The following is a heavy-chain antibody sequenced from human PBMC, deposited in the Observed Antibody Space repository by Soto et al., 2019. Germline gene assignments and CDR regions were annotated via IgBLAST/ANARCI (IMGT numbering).Heavy chain of an antibody. V-gene: IGHV3-33*01. CDR3: ARDHGHSSSLFQDY. Sequence: GGSLRLSCAASGFTFSSYGMHWVRQAPGKGLEWVAVIWYDGSNKYYADSVKGRFTISRDNSKNTLYLQMNSLRAEDTAVYYCARDHGHSSSLFQDYWGQGTLVTVSS. J-gene: IGHJ4*02. D-gene: IGHD6-6*01. CDR2: IWYDGSNK. CDR1: GFTFSSYG.